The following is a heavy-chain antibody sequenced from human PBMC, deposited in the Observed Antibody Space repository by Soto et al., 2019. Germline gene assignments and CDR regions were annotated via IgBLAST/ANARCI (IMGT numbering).Heavy chain of an antibody. J-gene: IGHJ1*01. CDR3: ARARGYCSGGSFPIWRELEYFQH. Sequence: QVQLVESGGGLVKHGGSLRLSCAASGFTFSDYYMSWIRQAPGKGLEWVSYIRSSGTTIYYADSVKGRFTISRDNATNSLYLQMNSLRAEDTAVYYCARARGYCSGGSFPIWRELEYFQHWGQGTLVTVSS. CDR2: IRSSGTTI. CDR1: GFTFSDYY. V-gene: IGHV3-11*01. D-gene: IGHD2-15*01.